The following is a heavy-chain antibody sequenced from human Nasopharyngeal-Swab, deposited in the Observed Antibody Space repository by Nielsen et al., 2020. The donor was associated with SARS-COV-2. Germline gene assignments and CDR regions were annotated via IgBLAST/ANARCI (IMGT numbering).Heavy chain of an antibody. CDR3: AIGAAVGTLFHGMDV. CDR2: IFPGDSDT. V-gene: IGHV5-51*01. CDR1: GYRFTDYW. J-gene: IGHJ6*02. Sequence: GESLKISCATSGYRFTDYWIAWVRQAPGKGLECMGTIFPGDSDTRYSPSFEGRVTISVDQSITTAYLHWTSLKAAETAKYYCAIGAAVGTLFHGMDVWGQGTMVTVSS. D-gene: IGHD1-26*01.